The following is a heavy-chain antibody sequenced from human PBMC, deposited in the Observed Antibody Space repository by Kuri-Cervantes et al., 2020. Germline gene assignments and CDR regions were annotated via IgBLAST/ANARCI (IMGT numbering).Heavy chain of an antibody. J-gene: IGHJ6*02. D-gene: IGHD4-17*01. CDR3: ARGPFMTTVTTDLLNYYYYGMDV. CDR1: GYTFTSYG. CDR2: ISAYNGNT. V-gene: IGHV1-18*01. Sequence: ASVKVSCKASGYTFTSYGISWVRQAPGQGLEWMGWISAYNGNTNYAQKLQGRVTMTTDTSTSTAYMELRSLRSDDTAVYYCARGPFMTTVTTDLLNYYYYGMDVWGQGTTVTVSS.